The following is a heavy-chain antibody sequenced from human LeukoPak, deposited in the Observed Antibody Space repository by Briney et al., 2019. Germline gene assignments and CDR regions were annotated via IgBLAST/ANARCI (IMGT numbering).Heavy chain of an antibody. V-gene: IGHV3-48*04. J-gene: IGHJ4*02. D-gene: IGHD6-19*01. CDR3: AREAVAGTGFDF. CDR1: GFNFGSYS. Sequence: GGSLRLSCEASGFNFGSYSMNWVRQAPGKGLEWVSYISTSVSTIYYADSVKGRFTISRDNAQNSLYLQMSSLRAEDTAVYYCAREAVAGTGFDFWGQGTLVTVSS. CDR2: ISTSVSTI.